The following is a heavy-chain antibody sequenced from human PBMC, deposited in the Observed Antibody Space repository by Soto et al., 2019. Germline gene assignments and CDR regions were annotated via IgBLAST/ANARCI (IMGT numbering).Heavy chain of an antibody. CDR1: GGSISSYY. Sequence: SETLSLTCTVSGGSISSYYWSWIRQPPGKGLEWIGYIYYSGSTNYNPSLKSRVTISVDTSKNQFSLKLSSVTAEDTAVYYCARPRDCSSTSCYGALDPWGQGTLVTVSS. V-gene: IGHV4-59*08. CDR3: ARPRDCSSTSCYGALDP. CDR2: IYYSGST. J-gene: IGHJ5*02. D-gene: IGHD2-2*01.